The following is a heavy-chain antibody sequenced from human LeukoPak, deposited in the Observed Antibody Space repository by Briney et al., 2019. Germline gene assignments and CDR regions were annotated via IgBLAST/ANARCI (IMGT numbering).Heavy chain of an antibody. Sequence: SETLSLTCTVSGGSISSYYWSWIRQPPGKGLEWIGYIYYSGSTDYNPSLKSRVTISVDTSKNQFSLNLSSVTAADTAVYYCARVRYIYGYYFDYWGQGTLVTVSS. V-gene: IGHV4-59*08. CDR1: GGSISSYY. CDR2: IYYSGST. CDR3: ARVRYIYGYYFDY. J-gene: IGHJ4*02. D-gene: IGHD5-18*01.